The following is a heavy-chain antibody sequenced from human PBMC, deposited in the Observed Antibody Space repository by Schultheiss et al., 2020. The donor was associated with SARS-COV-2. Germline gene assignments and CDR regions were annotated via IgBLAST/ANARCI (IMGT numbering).Heavy chain of an antibody. J-gene: IGHJ5*02. CDR3: ARDPIKEGLTKWFDP. CDR1: GGSISSSNW. Sequence: LRETLSLTCAVSGGSISSSNWWSWVRQPPGKGLEWIGEIHHSGSTNYKSSLKSRVTISVDKSKNQFSLKLSSVTAADTAVYYCARDPIKEGLTKWFDPWGQGTLVTVSS. V-gene: IGHV4-4*02. D-gene: IGHD3-3*01. CDR2: IHHSGST.